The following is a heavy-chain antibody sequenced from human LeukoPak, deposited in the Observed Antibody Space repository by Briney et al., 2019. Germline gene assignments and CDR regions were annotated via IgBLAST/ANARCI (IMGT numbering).Heavy chain of an antibody. CDR1: GYTFTTYD. Sequence: ASVKVSCKASGYTFTTYDIDWVRQATGQGLEWMGWMNPNSGNTGYAQKFQGRVTMTRNTSISTAYMELSSLRSEDTAVYYCARGRGSGHKENWFDPWGQGTLVTVSS. V-gene: IGHV1-8*01. CDR3: ARGRGSGHKENWFDP. CDR2: MNPNSGNT. D-gene: IGHD6-19*01. J-gene: IGHJ5*02.